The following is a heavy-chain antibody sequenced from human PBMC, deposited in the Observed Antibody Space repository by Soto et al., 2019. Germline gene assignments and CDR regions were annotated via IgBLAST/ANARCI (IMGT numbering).Heavy chain of an antibody. CDR2: ISGSGGST. V-gene: IGHV3-23*01. CDR1: VFTFISYA. D-gene: IGHD3-10*01. CDR3: AKDFPLGGSGDPGDY. Sequence: GWSLRLSCASSVFTFISYAMRWVRHAPGKGLEWVSAISGSGGSTYYADSVKGRFTISRDNSKNTLYLQMNSLRAEDTAVYYCAKDFPLGGSGDPGDYWGQGTLVTVSS. J-gene: IGHJ4*02.